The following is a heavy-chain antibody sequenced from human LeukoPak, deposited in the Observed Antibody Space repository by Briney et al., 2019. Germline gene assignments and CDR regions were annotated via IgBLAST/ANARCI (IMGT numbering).Heavy chain of an antibody. CDR3: ARAVGPRGGNWFDP. V-gene: IGHV1-46*01. D-gene: IGHD1-26*01. CDR2: VNPSSGST. CDR1: GYTFTSYF. J-gene: IGHJ5*02. Sequence: ASVKVSCKASGYTFTSYFMHWVRQAPGQGLEWMGVVNPSSGSTPYSQKFQGRVTMTRDTSTSTVYMDLSSLRSEDTAVYYCARAVGPRGGNWFDPWGQGTLVTVSS.